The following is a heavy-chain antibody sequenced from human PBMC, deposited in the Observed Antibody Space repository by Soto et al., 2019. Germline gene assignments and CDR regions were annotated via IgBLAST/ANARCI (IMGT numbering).Heavy chain of an antibody. J-gene: IGHJ4*02. CDR2: ISDSGST. D-gene: IGHD3-16*02. Sequence: NPSETLSLTCTVSGDSINIYSWTWIRQPPGKGLEYIGSISDSGSTDYNPSLKSRVTMSIDTSKNQFSLKLNSVTAADTAVYYCAGWENYRLRFDFWGQGTLVTVSS. CDR3: AGWENYRLRFDF. V-gene: IGHV4-59*01. CDR1: GDSINIYS.